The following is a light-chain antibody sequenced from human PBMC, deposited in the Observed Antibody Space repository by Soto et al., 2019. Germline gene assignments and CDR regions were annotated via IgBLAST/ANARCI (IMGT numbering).Light chain of an antibody. J-gene: IGLJ1*01. CDR1: SSNIGAGYD. V-gene: IGLV1-40*01. CDR3: QSYDSSLSGSQYV. CDR2: GNS. Sequence: QPVLTQPPSVSGAPGQRVTISCTGSSSNIGAGYDVHWYQQLPGTAPKLLIYGNSNRPSGVPDRFSGSKSGTSASLAITGLQAEDEADYYCQSYDSSLSGSQYVFGTGTKVTVL.